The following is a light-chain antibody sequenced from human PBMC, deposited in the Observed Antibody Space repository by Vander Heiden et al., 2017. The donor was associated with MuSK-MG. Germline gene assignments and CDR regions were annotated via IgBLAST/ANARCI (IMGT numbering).Light chain of an antibody. J-gene: IGLJ2*01. CDR3: AAWDDSRNGVV. Sequence: QSVLAQPPSASGTPGQRVTISCSGSSSNIGSNVVNWYQQLPGTAPKLLIYSNNLRPSGVPDRFSGSKSGTSASLAISGLQSEDEADYYCAAWDDSRNGVVFGGGTKLTVL. CDR2: SNN. V-gene: IGLV1-44*01. CDR1: SSNIGSNV.